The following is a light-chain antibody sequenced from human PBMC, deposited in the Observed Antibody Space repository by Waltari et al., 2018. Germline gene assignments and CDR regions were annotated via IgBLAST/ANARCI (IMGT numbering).Light chain of an antibody. CDR2: DTS. V-gene: IGKV3-11*01. Sequence: DIVLTQSPAILSLSPGERASLSCRASQSVTNYLAWYQQKPGHAPRLLIYDTSNRATGIPARFSGSGFATDFTLTISSLEPDDFAVYYCQQRRNWPLTFGGGPKVEIK. CDR1: QSVTNY. J-gene: IGKJ4*01. CDR3: QQRRNWPLT.